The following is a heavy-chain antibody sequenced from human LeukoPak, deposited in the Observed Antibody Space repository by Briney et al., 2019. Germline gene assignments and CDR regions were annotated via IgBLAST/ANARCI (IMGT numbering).Heavy chain of an antibody. V-gene: IGHV4-34*01. Sequence: PSETLSLTCAVYGGSFSGYFWSWIRQPPGKGLEWIGEINHSGSTNYNPSLKSRVTISADTSKTQFSLKLSSVTAADTAVYYCARGLGDYWGQGTLVTVSS. CDR1: GGSFSGYF. CDR3: ARGLGDY. CDR2: INHSGST. D-gene: IGHD3-16*01. J-gene: IGHJ4*02.